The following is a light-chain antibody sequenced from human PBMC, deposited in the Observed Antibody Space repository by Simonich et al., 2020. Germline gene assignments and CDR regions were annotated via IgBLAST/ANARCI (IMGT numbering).Light chain of an antibody. CDR3: SSYTSSSTPHVV. V-gene: IGLV2-14*03. Sequence: QSALTQPASVSGSPGQSITISCTGTSSDVGGYNYVSWYQQHPAKAPKLMIYDVSNRPSGVYNRFSGSKSGNTASLTISGLQAEDEADYYCSSYTSSSTPHVVFGGGTKLTVL. J-gene: IGLJ2*01. CDR1: SSDVGGYNY. CDR2: DVS.